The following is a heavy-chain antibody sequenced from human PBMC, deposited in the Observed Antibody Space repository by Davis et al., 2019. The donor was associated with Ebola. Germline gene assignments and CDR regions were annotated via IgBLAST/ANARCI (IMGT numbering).Heavy chain of an antibody. CDR3: ARAQEIAAAGSYYYGMDV. Sequence: ASVKVSCKASGYTFTSYYMHWVRQAPGQGLEWMGIINPSGGSTSYAQKFQGRVTMTRDTSTSTVYMELSSLRSEDTAVYYCARAQEIAAAGSYYYGMDVWGQGTTVTVSS. CDR1: GYTFTSYY. V-gene: IGHV1-46*01. D-gene: IGHD6-13*01. J-gene: IGHJ6*02. CDR2: INPSGGST.